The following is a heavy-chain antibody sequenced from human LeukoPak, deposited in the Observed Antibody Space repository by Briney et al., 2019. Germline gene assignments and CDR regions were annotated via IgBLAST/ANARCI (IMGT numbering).Heavy chain of an antibody. D-gene: IGHD6-6*01. V-gene: IGHV3-30*02. Sequence: GGSLRLSCAASGFSIRTYAMHWVRQAPGKGLEWVAFIRSDGSNKYNEDSVKGRFTISRDNSRNTLDLQMSSLRAEDTAFYYWAKDPEDKGSSSGTFDLLGQGTLVTVSS. CDR3: AKDPEDKGSSSGTFDL. CDR1: GFSIRTYA. CDR2: IRSDGSNK. J-gene: IGHJ4*02.